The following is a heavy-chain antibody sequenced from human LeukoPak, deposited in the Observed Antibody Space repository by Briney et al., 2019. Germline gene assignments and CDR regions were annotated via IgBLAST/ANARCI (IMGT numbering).Heavy chain of an antibody. CDR2: ISGSGGST. J-gene: IGHJ3*02. CDR1: GFTFSSYA. CDR3: AKGVEMATILDAFDI. V-gene: IGHV3-23*01. Sequence: GGSLRLSCAASGFTFSSYAMSWVRQAPEKGLEWVSAISGSGGSTYYADSVKGRFTISRDNSKNTLYLQMNSLRAEDTAVYYCAKGVEMATILDAFDIWGQGTMVTVSS. D-gene: IGHD5-24*01.